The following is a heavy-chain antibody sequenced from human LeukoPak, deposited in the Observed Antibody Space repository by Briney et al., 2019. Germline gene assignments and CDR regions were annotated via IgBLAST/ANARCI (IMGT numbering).Heavy chain of an antibody. J-gene: IGHJ4*02. CDR3: AHSTTVLHYYFDY. CDR2: IYWDDDR. V-gene: IGHV2-5*02. CDR1: GFSLRTSGVG. Sequence: SGPTLVTRTQTLTPTSTFSGFSLRTSGVGVGWIRPPPGKALERIAFIYWDDDRCYSPSLKSSLTITNDTTKNQVVLTKTNMDPVDTATYYCAHSTTVLHYYFDYWGQGTLVTVSS. D-gene: IGHD2/OR15-2a*01.